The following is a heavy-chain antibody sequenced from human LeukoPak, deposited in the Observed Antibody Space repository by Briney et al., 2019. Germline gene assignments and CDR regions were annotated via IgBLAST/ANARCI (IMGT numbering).Heavy chain of an antibody. D-gene: IGHD4-17*01. CDR1: GGSISSGGYY. Sequence: KPSETLSLTCTVSGGSISSGGYYWSWIRQPPGKGLEWIGYIYYSGSTYYNPSLKSRVTISVDTSKNQFSLKLSSVTAADTAVYYCARVTTVTTVVTYWGQGTLVTVSS. CDR3: ARVTTVTTVVTY. V-gene: IGHV4-30-4*01. J-gene: IGHJ4*02. CDR2: IYYSGST.